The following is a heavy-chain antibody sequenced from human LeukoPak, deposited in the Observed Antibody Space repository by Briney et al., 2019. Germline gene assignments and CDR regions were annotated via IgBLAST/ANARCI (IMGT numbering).Heavy chain of an antibody. D-gene: IGHD3-22*01. J-gene: IGHJ4*02. Sequence: SETLSLTCAVYGGSFSGYYWSWIRQSPGKGLEWIGSVSHNGSTYYNPPLKSRVTISIDTSKNQFSLELRSATAADTAVYYCARHIMIVVTEYHFDDWGQGTQVSVSS. V-gene: IGHV4-34*01. CDR1: GGSFSGYY. CDR2: VSHNGST. CDR3: ARHIMIVVTEYHFDD.